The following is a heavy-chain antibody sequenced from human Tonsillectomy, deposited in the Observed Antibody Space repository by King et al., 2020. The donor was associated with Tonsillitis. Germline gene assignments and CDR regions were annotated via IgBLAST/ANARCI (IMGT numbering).Heavy chain of an antibody. Sequence: VQLQESGPGLVKPSETLSLTCTVSGGSISGYYWSWIRQPPGKGLEWIGYIYYSGYTNYNPSLKSRVTISVDTSKSQFSLKLSSVTAADTAVYYCARDRGGITNAFAFWGQGTMVTVSS. CDR3: ARDRGGITNAFAF. V-gene: IGHV4-59*01. D-gene: IGHD3-10*01. CDR2: IYYSGYT. CDR1: GGSISGYY. J-gene: IGHJ3*01.